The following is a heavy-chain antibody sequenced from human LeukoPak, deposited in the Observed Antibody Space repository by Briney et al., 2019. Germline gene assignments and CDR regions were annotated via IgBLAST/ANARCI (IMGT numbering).Heavy chain of an antibody. CDR3: ARDYYDSSGSNWFDP. D-gene: IGHD3-22*01. Sequence: GASVKVSCKASGGTFSSYAISWVRQAPGQGLEWMGWISAYNGNTNYAQKLQGRVTMTTDTSTSTAYMELRSLRSDDTAVYYCARDYYDSSGSNWFDPWGQGTLVTVSS. V-gene: IGHV1-18*01. CDR1: GGTFSSYA. CDR2: ISAYNGNT. J-gene: IGHJ5*02.